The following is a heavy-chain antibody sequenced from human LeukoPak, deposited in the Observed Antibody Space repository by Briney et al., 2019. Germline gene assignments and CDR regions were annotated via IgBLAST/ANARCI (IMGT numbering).Heavy chain of an antibody. J-gene: IGHJ4*02. Sequence: SETLSLTCTVSGGSISSSSYYWGWIRQPPGKGLEWIGSIYYSGSTYYNPSLKSRVTIPVDTSKNQFSLKLSSVTAADTAVYYCARGDYYDSSGYPPVDYWGQGTLVTVSS. CDR3: ARGDYYDSSGYPPVDY. CDR2: IYYSGST. V-gene: IGHV4-39*07. CDR1: GGSISSSSYY. D-gene: IGHD3-22*01.